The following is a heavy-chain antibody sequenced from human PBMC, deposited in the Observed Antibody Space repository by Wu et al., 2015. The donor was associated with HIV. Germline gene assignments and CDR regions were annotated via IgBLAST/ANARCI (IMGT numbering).Heavy chain of an antibody. V-gene: IGHV1-2*02. CDR3: ARDRGRIVVVVAATLVY. CDR1: SYSFRTYG. CDR2: INPNSGGT. D-gene: IGHD2-15*01. Sequence: QSGPEVRKPGASVRVSCMASSYSFRTYGLAWVRQAPGQGLEWMGWINPNSGGTNYAQKFQGRVTMTRDTSISTAYMELSRLRSDDTAVYYCARDRGRIVVVVAATLVYWGQGTLVTVSS. J-gene: IGHJ4*02.